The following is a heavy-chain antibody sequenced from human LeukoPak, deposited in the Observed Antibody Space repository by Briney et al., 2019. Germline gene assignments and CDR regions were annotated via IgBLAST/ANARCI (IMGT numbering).Heavy chain of an antibody. V-gene: IGHV3-64*01. J-gene: IGHJ4*02. CDR1: GFTFSSYA. Sequence: GVSLRLYCAAAGFTFSSYAMHWVRQAPGQGLEYGSAIRSNGGSTYYANSVKGTFTIYRDNSKNTLYIQMGSLRAEDMAVYYCARDGGVDSGTFVYWGQGTLVTVSS. D-gene: IGHD3-16*01. CDR2: IRSNGGST. CDR3: ARDGGVDSGTFVY.